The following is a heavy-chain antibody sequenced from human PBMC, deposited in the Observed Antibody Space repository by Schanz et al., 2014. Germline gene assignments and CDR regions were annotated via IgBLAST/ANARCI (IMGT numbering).Heavy chain of an antibody. CDR3: ARAGQDYSDSSGYATYYFGN. D-gene: IGHD3-22*01. CDR2: ISAYTNNT. J-gene: IGHJ4*02. Sequence: QGQLVQSGPEVKEPGASVKVSCEASRYTFNTYGLNWVRQAPGQGLEWMGWISAYTNNTNYAQKVQGRVTMTTDTSTGTAYMELSNLRSEDTAVYYCARAGQDYSDSSGYATYYFGNWGQGTLVTVSS. CDR1: RYTFNTYG. V-gene: IGHV1-18*01.